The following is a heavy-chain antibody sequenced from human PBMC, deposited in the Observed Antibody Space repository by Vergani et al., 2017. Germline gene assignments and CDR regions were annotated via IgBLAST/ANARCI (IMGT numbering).Heavy chain of an antibody. CDR1: GGSISSYY. CDR2: IYTSGST. CDR3: ARGLWFGESYYFDY. J-gene: IGHJ4*02. D-gene: IGHD3-10*01. Sequence: QVQLQESGPGLVKPSETLSLTCTVSGGSISSYYWSWIRQPAGKGLEWIGLIYTSGSTNYNPSLKSRVTMSVDTSKNQFSLKLSSVTAADTAVYYCARGLWFGESYYFDYWGQGTLVTVSS. V-gene: IGHV4-4*07.